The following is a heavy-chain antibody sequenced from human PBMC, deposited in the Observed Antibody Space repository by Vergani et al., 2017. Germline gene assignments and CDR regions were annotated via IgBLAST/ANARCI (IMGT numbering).Heavy chain of an antibody. D-gene: IGHD1-1*01. J-gene: IGHJ4*02. CDR3: ARERTGTTGY. V-gene: IGHV4-34*01. CDR2: INHSGST. CDR1: GGSFSGYY. Sequence: QVQLQQWGAGLLKPSETLSLTCAVYGGSFSGYYWSWIRQPPGKGLEWIGEINHSGSTNYNPSLKSRVTISVDKSKNQFSLKLSSVTAADTAVYYCARERTGTTGYWGQGTLVTVSS.